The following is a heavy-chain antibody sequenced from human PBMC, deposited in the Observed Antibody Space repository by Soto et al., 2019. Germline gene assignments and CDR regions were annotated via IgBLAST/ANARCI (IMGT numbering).Heavy chain of an antibody. Sequence: AETLSLTCRVSGGSIMSYYWTWIRQAAGKGQEWIGRIYTTGSTNYNPSLKGRVTMSVDTSKNQFSLRLSSVTAADTAVYYCERDLGRAGIDVWGQGTTVTVSS. J-gene: IGHJ6*02. D-gene: IGHD2-15*01. CDR3: ERDLGRAGIDV. CDR2: IYTTGST. V-gene: IGHV4-4*07. CDR1: GGSIMSYY.